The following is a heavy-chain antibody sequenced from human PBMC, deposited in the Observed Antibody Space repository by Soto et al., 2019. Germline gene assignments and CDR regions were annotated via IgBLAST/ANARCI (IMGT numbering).Heavy chain of an antibody. J-gene: IGHJ6*03. CDR3: ARLHYDFWSGYYLPYYYYYMDV. D-gene: IGHD3-3*01. V-gene: IGHV1-8*01. CDR1: GYTFTSYD. CDR2: MNPNSGNT. Sequence: QVQLVQSGAEVKKPGASVKVSCKASGYTFTSYDINWVRQATGQGLEWMGWMNPNSGNTGYAQKFQGRVTMTRNTSISTDYMEVSSLRSEDTAVYYCARLHYDFWSGYYLPYYYYYMDVWGKGTTVTVSS.